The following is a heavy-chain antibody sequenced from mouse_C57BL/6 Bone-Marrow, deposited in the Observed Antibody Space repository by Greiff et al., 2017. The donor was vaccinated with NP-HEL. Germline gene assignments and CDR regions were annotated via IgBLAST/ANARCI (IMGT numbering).Heavy chain of an antibody. Sequence: QVQLKQSGAELVKPGASVKISCKASGYAFSSYWMNWVKQRPGKGLEWIGQIYPGDGDTNYNGKFKGKATLTADKSSSTAYMQLSSLTSEDSAVYFCARTGDYDVAWYFDVWGTGTTVTVSS. CDR3: ARTGDYDVAWYFDV. CDR2: IYPGDGDT. V-gene: IGHV1-80*01. CDR1: GYAFSSYW. D-gene: IGHD2-4*01. J-gene: IGHJ1*03.